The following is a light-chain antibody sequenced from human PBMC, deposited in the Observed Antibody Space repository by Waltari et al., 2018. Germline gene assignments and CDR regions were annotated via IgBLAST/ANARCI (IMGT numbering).Light chain of an antibody. CDR2: VNSDGGH. Sequence: QLVVTQSPSASASLGASVKLTCTLGSGHTSYAIAWHQQQSEKGPRFLMRVNSDGGHTKGDGIPDRFSGSSSRAERYLTISRVQSEDEADYYCQTWDTEIVVFGGGTKVTVL. J-gene: IGLJ2*01. V-gene: IGLV4-69*01. CDR3: QTWDTEIVV. CDR1: SGHTSYA.